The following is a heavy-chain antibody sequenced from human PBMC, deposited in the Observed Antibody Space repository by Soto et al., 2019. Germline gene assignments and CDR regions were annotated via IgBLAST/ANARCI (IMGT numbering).Heavy chain of an antibody. D-gene: IGHD3-16*01. CDR2: ISGSGDNT. J-gene: IGHJ4*02. CDR1: GFTFSSYG. Sequence: PGGSLRLSCAASGFTFSSYGMHWVRQAPGKGLEWVSSISGSGDNTKYADSVKGRFIISRDNSKNTLYLQMHSLTTEDTAVYYCAKVGWGGPSKGEGEAYWGRGTLVPVSS. V-gene: IGHV3-23*01. CDR3: AKVGWGGPSKGEGEAY.